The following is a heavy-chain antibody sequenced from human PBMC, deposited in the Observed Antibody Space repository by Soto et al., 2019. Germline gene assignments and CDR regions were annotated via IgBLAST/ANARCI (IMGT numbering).Heavy chain of an antibody. CDR1: GFTFTSSA. V-gene: IGHV1-58*01. D-gene: IGHD1-26*01. CDR3: AARALGSYYGMDV. CDR2: IVVGSGNT. J-gene: IGHJ6*02. Sequence: QMQLVQSGPEVKKPGTSVKVSCKASGFTFTSSAVQWVRQARGQRLEWIGWIVVGSGNTNYAQKFQERVTITRDMSTSTAYMELSSLRSEDTAMYYCAARALGSYYGMDVWGQGTTVTVSS.